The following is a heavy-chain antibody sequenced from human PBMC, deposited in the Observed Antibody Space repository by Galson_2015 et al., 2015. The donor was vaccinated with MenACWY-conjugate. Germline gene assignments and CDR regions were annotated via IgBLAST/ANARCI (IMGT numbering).Heavy chain of an antibody. Sequence: SEPLSLTCTVSGGSINSYYWSWIRQPPGKGLEWIGYMYYSGSANYNPSLKSRVTISVDTSKNQFSLTMTSVTAADTAVYYCARGVNLASMAGCWGQGTLVTVSS. CDR2: MYYSGSA. J-gene: IGHJ4*02. CDR1: GGSINSYY. CDR3: ARGVNLASMAGC. V-gene: IGHV4-59*01. D-gene: IGHD3-3*02.